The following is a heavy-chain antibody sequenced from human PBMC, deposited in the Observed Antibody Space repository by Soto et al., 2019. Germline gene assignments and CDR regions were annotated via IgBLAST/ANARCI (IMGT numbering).Heavy chain of an antibody. CDR2: IKQDGSEK. V-gene: IGHV3-7*01. CDR3: ARAKSRGYNYGYCVDY. J-gene: IGHJ4*02. CDR1: GLTFSSYW. D-gene: IGHD5-18*01. Sequence: PGGSLRLSCAASGLTFSSYWMSWVRQAPGKGLEWVANIKQDGSEKYYVDSVKGRFTISRDNAKNTLYLQMNSLRAEDTAVYYYARAKSRGYNYGYCVDYWGQGTVVTVS.